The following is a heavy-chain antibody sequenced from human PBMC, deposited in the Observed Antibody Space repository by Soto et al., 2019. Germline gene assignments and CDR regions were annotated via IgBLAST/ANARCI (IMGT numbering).Heavy chain of an antibody. V-gene: IGHV3-33*01. J-gene: IGHJ6*02. Sequence: QVQLVESGGGVVQPGRSLRLSCAASGFTFSSYGMHWVRQAPGKGLEWVAVIWYDGSNKYYADSVKGRFTISRDNSKNTLYLQMNSLRDEDTAVYYCARSILDIVVVPAAPPYYYYYGMDVWGQGTTVTVSS. CDR1: GFTFSSYG. CDR2: IWYDGSNK. CDR3: ARSILDIVVVPAAPPYYYYYGMDV. D-gene: IGHD2-2*01.